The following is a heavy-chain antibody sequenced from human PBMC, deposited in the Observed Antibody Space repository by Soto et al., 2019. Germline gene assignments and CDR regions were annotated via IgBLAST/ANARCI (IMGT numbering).Heavy chain of an antibody. CDR2: IYPGDSDT. J-gene: IGHJ6*02. D-gene: IGHD6-6*01. CDR3: ARLSPSTSSSSCYYGMGV. CDR1: GYSFTSYW. Sequence: GESLKISCKGSGYSFTSYWIGWVRQMPGKGLEWMGIIYPGDSDTRYSPSFQGQVTISADKSISTAYLQWSSLKASDTAMYYCARLSPSTSSSSCYYGMGVWRQGTTVTVS. V-gene: IGHV5-51*01.